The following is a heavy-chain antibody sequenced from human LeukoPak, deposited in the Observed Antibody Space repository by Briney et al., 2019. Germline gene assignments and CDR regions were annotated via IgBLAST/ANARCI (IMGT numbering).Heavy chain of an antibody. D-gene: IGHD3-3*01. CDR1: GFTVSSNY. CDR2: IYSGGST. J-gene: IGHJ6*03. CDR3: ARASTYYDFWSGYNYYYYMDV. Sequence: PGGSLRLSCAASGFTVSSNYMSWVRQAPGKGLEWVSVIYSGGSTYYADSVKGRFTISRDNSKNTLYLQMNSLRAEDTAVYYCARASTYYDFWSGYNYYYYMDVWGKGTTVIVSS. V-gene: IGHV3-66*02.